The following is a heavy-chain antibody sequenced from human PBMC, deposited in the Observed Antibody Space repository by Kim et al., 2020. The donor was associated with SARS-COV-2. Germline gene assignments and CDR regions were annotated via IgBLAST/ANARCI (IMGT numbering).Heavy chain of an antibody. CDR1: GFTFSSYG. CDR3: ARDGSVRYHFDY. J-gene: IGHJ4*02. Sequence: GGSLRLSCAASGFTFSSYGMHWVRQAPGKGLEWVAVIWYDGSNKYYADSVKGRFTISRDNSKNTLYLQMNSLRAEDTAVYYCARDGSVRYHFDYWGQGTLVTVSS. V-gene: IGHV3-33*01. D-gene: IGHD2-2*01. CDR2: IWYDGSNK.